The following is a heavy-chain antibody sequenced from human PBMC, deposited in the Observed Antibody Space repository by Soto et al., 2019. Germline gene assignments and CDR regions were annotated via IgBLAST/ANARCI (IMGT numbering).Heavy chain of an antibody. CDR3: AHKDEYIYFDP. CDR1: GFSLSTSGVG. D-gene: IGHD5-18*01. Sequence: QITLKESGPTLVKPTQTLTLTCTFSGFSLSTSGVGVGWIRQPPGKALDGLALIYWDDDKRYSPSLKSRLTITKDTSNNQVVLTMTNMVPVDTATYYCAHKDEYIYFDPVGQGTLVTVSS. J-gene: IGHJ5*02. V-gene: IGHV2-5*02. CDR2: IYWDDDK.